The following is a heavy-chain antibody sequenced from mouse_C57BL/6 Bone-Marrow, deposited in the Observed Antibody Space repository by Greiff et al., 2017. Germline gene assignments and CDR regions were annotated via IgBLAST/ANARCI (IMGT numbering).Heavy chain of an antibody. V-gene: IGHV7-3*01. CDR2: IRNKANGYTT. D-gene: IGHD2-3*01. CDR3: ARSRDGYYVSYYAKDG. CDR1: GFTFTDYY. Sequence: EVKLVESGGGLVQPGGSLSLSCAASGFTFTDYYMSWVRQPPGKALEWLGFIRNKANGYTTEYSASVKGRFTISRDNSQSILYLQMNALRAEDSATYYGARSRDGYYVSYYAKDGGGQGTSVTVSS. J-gene: IGHJ4*01.